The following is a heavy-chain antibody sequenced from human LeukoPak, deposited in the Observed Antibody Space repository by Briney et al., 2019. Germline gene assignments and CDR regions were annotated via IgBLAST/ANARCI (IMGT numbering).Heavy chain of an antibody. CDR2: IYYSGST. CDR1: GGSISSYY. CDR3: ASPGIVAAGTDRGFDY. J-gene: IGHJ4*02. D-gene: IGHD6-13*01. V-gene: IGHV4-59*01. Sequence: SETLSLTCTVSGGSISSYYWSWIRQPPGKGLEWIGYIYYSGSTNYNPSLRSRVTISVDTSKNECSLKLSSVTAADTAVYYCASPGIVAAGTDRGFDYWGQGTLVTVSS.